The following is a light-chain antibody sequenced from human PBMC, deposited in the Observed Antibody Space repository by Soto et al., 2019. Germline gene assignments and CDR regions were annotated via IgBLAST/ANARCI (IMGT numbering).Light chain of an antibody. Sequence: EIVMTQSPATLSVSPGERATLSCRASQSVSDNLAWYQQKPGQAPRLLIYGASNRATGIPDRFTGSGSETDFTLTVSRLEPEDFAVYYCQQYGSSITFGQGTRLEIK. V-gene: IGKV3-20*01. CDR2: GAS. CDR3: QQYGSSIT. CDR1: QSVSDN. J-gene: IGKJ5*01.